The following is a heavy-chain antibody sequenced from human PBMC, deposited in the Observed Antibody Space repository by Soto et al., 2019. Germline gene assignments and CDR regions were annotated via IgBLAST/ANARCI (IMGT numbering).Heavy chain of an antibody. CDR3: MRGGWGDSPIDY. Sequence: RASVNVSCKTSGYTFSAYDVHWGRGAPGRGFQWLGWINPSNEITTFSEFFQGRITMTRDTSTNTVHMELNRLTSDDTAVYYCMRGGWGDSPIDYWGQGTQVTVSS. J-gene: IGHJ4*02. V-gene: IGHV1-2*02. D-gene: IGHD1-26*01. CDR2: INPSNEIT. CDR1: GYTFSAYD.